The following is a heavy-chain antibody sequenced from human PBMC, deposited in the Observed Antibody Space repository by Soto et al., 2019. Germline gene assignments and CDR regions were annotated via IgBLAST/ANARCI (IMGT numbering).Heavy chain of an antibody. CDR3: ARAGYCSGGSCYRFPVDY. V-gene: IGHV4-59*12. CDR2: IYYSGST. J-gene: IGHJ4*02. Sequence: SETLSLTCTVSGGSISSYYWSWIRQPPGKGLEWIGYIYYSGSTNYNPSLKSRVTISVDTSKNQFSLKLSSVTAADTAVYYCARAGYCSGGSCYRFPVDYWGQGTLVTVSS. D-gene: IGHD2-15*01. CDR1: GGSISSYY.